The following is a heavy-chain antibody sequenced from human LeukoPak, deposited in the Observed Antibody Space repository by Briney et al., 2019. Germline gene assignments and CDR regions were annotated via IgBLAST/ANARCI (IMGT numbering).Heavy chain of an antibody. V-gene: IGHV1-69*13. D-gene: IGHD6-13*01. J-gene: IGHJ3*02. Sequence: ASVKVSCKASGGTFSSYAISWVRQAPGQGLEWMGGIIPIFGTANYAQKFQGRVTITADESTSTAYMELSSLRSEDTAVYYCASPQPYSSSWYDGAAFDIWGQGTMVTVSS. CDR1: GGTFSSYA. CDR2: IIPIFGTA. CDR3: ASPQPYSSSWYDGAAFDI.